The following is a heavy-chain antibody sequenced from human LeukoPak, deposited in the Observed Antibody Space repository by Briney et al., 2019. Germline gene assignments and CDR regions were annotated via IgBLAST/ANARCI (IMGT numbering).Heavy chain of an antibody. CDR1: GFTFSSHA. CDR3: ATLNTPFDY. D-gene: IGHD2-15*01. CDR2: ISSSGGNT. Sequence: GGSLRLSCAASGFTFSSHAMSWVRQAPGKGLEWVSSISSSGGNTYYAGSVRGRFTISRDNSKNTLHLQMNSLRAEDTAVYFCATLNTPFDYWGQGILVTVSS. V-gene: IGHV3-23*01. J-gene: IGHJ4*02.